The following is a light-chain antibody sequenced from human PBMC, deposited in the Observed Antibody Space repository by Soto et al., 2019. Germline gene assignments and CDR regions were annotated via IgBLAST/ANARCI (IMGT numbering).Light chain of an antibody. CDR3: CSYAGTYTLV. J-gene: IGLJ3*02. CDR1: SSDVGGYDY. V-gene: IGLV2-11*01. Sequence: QSALTQPRSVSGSPGQSVTISCTGTSSDVGGYDYVSWYQQHPGKAPKLMIYDVGKRPSGVPDHFSGSKSGNTASLTISGLQAEDEADYYCCSYAGTYTLVFGGGTKLTVL. CDR2: DVG.